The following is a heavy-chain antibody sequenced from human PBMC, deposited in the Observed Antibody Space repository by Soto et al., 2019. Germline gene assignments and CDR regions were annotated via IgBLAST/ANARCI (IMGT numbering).Heavy chain of an antibody. CDR2: ISEDAEAD. V-gene: IGHV3-30*18. CDR1: GFTFSDFG. Sequence: LRLSCVASGFTFSDFGMHWVRQGPGKGLEWLAVISEDAEADFHADSVKGRFTVSRDNFKETLYLQMNSLTTDDSGVYFCAKAPFRRPYYFYGMDVWGQGTTVTV. CDR3: AKAPFRRPYYFYGMDV. D-gene: IGHD3-10*01. J-gene: IGHJ6*02.